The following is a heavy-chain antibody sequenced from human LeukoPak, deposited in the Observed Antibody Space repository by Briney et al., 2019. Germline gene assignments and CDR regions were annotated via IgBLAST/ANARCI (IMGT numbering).Heavy chain of an antibody. CDR3: ARSRITSIFGVVLDYYFDY. Sequence: SETLSLTCTVSGGSISSYYWSWIRQPAGKGLEWIGRIYTSGSTNYNPSPKSRVTMSVDTSKNQFSLKLSSVTAADTAVYYCARSRITSIFGVVLDYYFDYWGQGTLVTVSS. J-gene: IGHJ4*02. CDR2: IYTSGST. CDR1: GGSISSYY. D-gene: IGHD3-3*01. V-gene: IGHV4-4*07.